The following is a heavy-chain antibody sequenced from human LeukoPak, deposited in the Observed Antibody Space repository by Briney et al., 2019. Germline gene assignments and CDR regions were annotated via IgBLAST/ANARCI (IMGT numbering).Heavy chain of an antibody. J-gene: IGHJ5*02. CDR1: GYSFTSYW. D-gene: IGHD2-8*02. CDR2: IHPGDSDT. Sequence: GESLKISFKGSGYSFTSYWIAWVRLMPGKGLEWMGIIHPGDSDTRYSPSFQGQVTISADKSITTAYLQWGSLKASDTAIYYCARLYCTGGSCFDPWGQGTLVTVSS. V-gene: IGHV5-51*01. CDR3: ARLYCTGGSCFDP.